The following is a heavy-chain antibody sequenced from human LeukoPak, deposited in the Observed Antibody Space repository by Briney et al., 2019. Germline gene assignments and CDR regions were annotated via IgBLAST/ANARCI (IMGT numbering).Heavy chain of an antibody. Sequence: ASETLSLTXTVSGGSISSYYWSWIGQPPGKGLEWIGYIYYSGSTNYNPSLKSRVTISVDTSKNQFSLKLSSVTAADTAVYYCARVLQFLEWPYYYYYMDVWGKGTTVTVSS. CDR2: IYYSGST. J-gene: IGHJ6*03. V-gene: IGHV4-59*01. CDR3: ARVLQFLEWPYYYYYMDV. CDR1: GGSISSYY. D-gene: IGHD3-3*01.